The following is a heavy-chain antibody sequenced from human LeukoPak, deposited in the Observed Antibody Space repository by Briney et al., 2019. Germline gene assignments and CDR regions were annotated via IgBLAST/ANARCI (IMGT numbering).Heavy chain of an antibody. J-gene: IGHJ4*02. V-gene: IGHV3-74*01. CDR2: IESDASNT. CDR3: TRDGSGSRIPFDY. CDR1: GFAFGSHW. Sequence: PGGSLRLSCAASGFAFGSHWMHWVRQAPGKGLVWVARIESDASNTRYADSVKGRFTISRDNANKTLYLQMNSLRAEDTAVYYCTRDGSGSRIPFDYWSQGTLVTVSS. D-gene: IGHD1-26*01.